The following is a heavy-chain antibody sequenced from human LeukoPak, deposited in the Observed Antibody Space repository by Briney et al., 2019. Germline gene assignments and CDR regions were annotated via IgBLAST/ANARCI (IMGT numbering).Heavy chain of an antibody. J-gene: IGHJ3*02. D-gene: IGHD2-2*01. CDR2: ISYDGSNK. Sequence: GGSLRLSCAASGFTFSDYYMTWIRQAPGKGLEWVAVISYDGSNKYYADSVKGRFTISRDNSKNTLYLQMNSLRAEDTAVYYCAKDLVYLGYCSSTSCYAYAFDIWGQGTMVTVSS. V-gene: IGHV3-30*18. CDR3: AKDLVYLGYCSSTSCYAYAFDI. CDR1: GFTFSDYY.